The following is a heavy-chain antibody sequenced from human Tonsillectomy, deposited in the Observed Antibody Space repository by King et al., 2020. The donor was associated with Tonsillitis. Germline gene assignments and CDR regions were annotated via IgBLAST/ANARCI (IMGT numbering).Heavy chain of an antibody. CDR3: ARQDPWFGEATFDY. V-gene: IGHV4-39*01. CDR2: IYYSGST. CDR1: GGSISSSSYY. Sequence: QLQESGPGLVKPSETLSLTCTVSGGSISSSSYYWGWIRQPPGKGLEWIGSIYYSGSTYYNPSLKSRVTISVDTSKNQFSLKLSSVTAADTAVYYCARQDPWFGEATFDYWGQGTLVTVSS. J-gene: IGHJ4*02. D-gene: IGHD3-10*01.